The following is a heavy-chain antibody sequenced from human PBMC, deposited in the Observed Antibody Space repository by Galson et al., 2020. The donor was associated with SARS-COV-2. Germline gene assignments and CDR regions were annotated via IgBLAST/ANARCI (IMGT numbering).Heavy chain of an antibody. J-gene: IGHJ4*02. D-gene: IGHD3-3*01. CDR1: GYSISSGYY. CDR2: IYHSGST. CDR3: ARAFRDFWSGYQTYYVDY. V-gene: IGHV4-38-2*01. Sequence: SETLSLTCAVSGYSISSGYYWGWIRQPPGKGLEWIGSIYHSGSTYYNPSLKSRVTISVDTSKNQFSLKLSSVTAADTAVYYCARAFRDFWSGYQTYYVDYWGQGTLVTVSS.